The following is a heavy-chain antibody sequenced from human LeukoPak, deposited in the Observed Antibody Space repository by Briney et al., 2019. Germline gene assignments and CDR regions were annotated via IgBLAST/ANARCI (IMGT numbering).Heavy chain of an antibody. Sequence: SGGSLRLSCAASGFTLSRFVMHWVRQAPGKGLEWVACIWDDVTNKYYGDSVKGRFSISRDNSQNTLYLQMNSLSPEDTAVYYCAKEPKDSPMAAIDTWGQGTMVTVSS. D-gene: IGHD5-18*01. CDR3: AKEPKDSPMAAIDT. V-gene: IGHV3-30*02. J-gene: IGHJ3*02. CDR2: IWDDVTNK. CDR1: GFTLSRFV.